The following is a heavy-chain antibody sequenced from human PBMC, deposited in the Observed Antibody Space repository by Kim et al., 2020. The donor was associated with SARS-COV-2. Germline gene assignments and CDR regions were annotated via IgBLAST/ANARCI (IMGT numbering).Heavy chain of an antibody. CDR3: ARRSALYDSSSYYV. J-gene: IGHJ4*02. V-gene: IGHV1-8*01. CDR1: GYTFTTYD. CDR2: MNPNSGNT. Sequence: ASVKVSCKASGYTFTTYDINWVRQATGQGLEWMGWMNPNSGNTGYAQKFQGRVTMTRDTSISTAYMELSSLTSEDTAVYYCARRSALYDSSSYYVWGQGILVTVSS. D-gene: IGHD3-22*01.